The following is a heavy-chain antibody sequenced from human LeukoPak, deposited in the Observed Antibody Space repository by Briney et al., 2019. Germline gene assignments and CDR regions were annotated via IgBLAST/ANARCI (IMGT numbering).Heavy chain of an antibody. CDR2: ISSSGSTI. CDR3: ARSTRRGRSQTYFDL. CDR1: GFTFSDYY. Sequence: PGGSLRLSCAASGFTFSDYYMSWIRQAPGKGLEWVSYISSSGSTIYYADSVKGRFTISRDNAKNSLYLQMNSLRAEDTAVYHCARSTRRGRSQTYFDLCGRRTLATASS. V-gene: IGHV3-11*01. D-gene: IGHD6-19*01. J-gene: IGHJ2*01.